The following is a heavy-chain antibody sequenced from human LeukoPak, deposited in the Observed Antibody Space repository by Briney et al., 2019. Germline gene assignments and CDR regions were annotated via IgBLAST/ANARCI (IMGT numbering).Heavy chain of an antibody. CDR3: ARDALQLFDY. CDR2: ISSSGSTI. CDR1: GFTFSSYE. V-gene: IGHV3-48*03. D-gene: IGHD5-24*01. Sequence: KTGGSLRLSCAASGFTFSSYEMNWVRQAPGKGLEWVSYISSSGSTIYYADSVKVRFTISRDNAKNSLYLQMNSRRAEDTAVYYCARDALQLFDYWGQGTLVTVSS. J-gene: IGHJ4*02.